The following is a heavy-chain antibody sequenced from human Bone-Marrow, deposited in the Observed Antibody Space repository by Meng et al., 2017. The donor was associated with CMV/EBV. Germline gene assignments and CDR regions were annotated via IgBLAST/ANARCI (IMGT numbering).Heavy chain of an antibody. Sequence: GESLKISCAASGFTFSSYGMHWVRQAPGKGLEWVSSISSSSSYIYYADSVKGRFTISRDNAKNSLYLQMNSLRAEDTAVYYCARDRGAVAAYGMDVWGQGTTVTVSS. CDR3: ARDRGAVAAYGMDV. CDR2: ISSSSSYI. V-gene: IGHV3-21*01. CDR1: GFTFSSYG. D-gene: IGHD6-19*01. J-gene: IGHJ6*02.